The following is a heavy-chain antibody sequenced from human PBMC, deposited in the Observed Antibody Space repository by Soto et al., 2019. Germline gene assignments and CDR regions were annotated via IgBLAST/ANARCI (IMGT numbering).Heavy chain of an antibody. Sequence: QVQLVQSGAEVKKPGSSVTVSCKTSGGTFSKAAINWVRQAPGQGLEWMGLLIPVFGSPISAQKFQGRIRITADESRGTAFMDPSSLRCDDTAVYSCTWVLRYRFEPAKTRHHFMDVCSQGPTVAASS. V-gene: IGHV1-69*01. D-gene: IGHD5-18*01. CDR1: GGTFSKAA. J-gene: IGHJ6*01. CDR3: TWVLRYRFEPAKTRHHFMDV. CDR2: LIPVFGSP.